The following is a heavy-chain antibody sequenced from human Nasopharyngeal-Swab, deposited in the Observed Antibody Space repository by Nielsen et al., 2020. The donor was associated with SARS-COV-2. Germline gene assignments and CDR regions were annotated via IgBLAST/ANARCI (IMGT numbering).Heavy chain of an antibody. CDR3: TRRSGYCSSTSCRGGDY. V-gene: IGHV3-73*01. CDR1: GFTFSGSA. CDR2: IRSKANSYAT. J-gene: IGHJ4*02. D-gene: IGHD2-2*01. Sequence: GSLRLSCAASGFTFSGSAMHWVRQASGKGLEWVGRIRSKANSYATAYAASVKGRFTISRDDSKNTAYLQMNSLKTEDTAVYYCTRRSGYCSSTSCRGGDYWGQGTLVTVSS.